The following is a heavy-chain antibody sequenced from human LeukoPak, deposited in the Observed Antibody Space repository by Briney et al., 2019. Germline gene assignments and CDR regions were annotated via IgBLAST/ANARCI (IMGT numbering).Heavy chain of an antibody. CDR3: AGLNNYDSSGYYGY. CDR2: IKQDGSEK. CDR1: GFTFSSYW. J-gene: IGHJ4*02. D-gene: IGHD3-22*01. Sequence: GGSLRLSCAASGFTFSSYWVSWVRQAPGKGLEWVANIKQDGSEKYYVDSVKGRFTISRDNAKNSLYLQMNSLRAEYTAVYYCAGLNNYDSSGYYGYSGQGTLVTVSP. V-gene: IGHV3-7*01.